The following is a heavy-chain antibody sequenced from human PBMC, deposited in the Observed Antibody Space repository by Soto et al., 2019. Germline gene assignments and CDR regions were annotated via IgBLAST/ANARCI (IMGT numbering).Heavy chain of an antibody. CDR1: GFTFGNYP. CDR3: AREGMSRPRWVFDY. CDR2: ISTNGDST. Sequence: EVQLVESGGGLVQPGGSLRLSCAASGFTFGNYPMHWVRQAPGKGLEYVSAISTNGDSTFYANSVKGRFTISRDNSKNTLYLQMGSLRAEDMGVYYCAREGMSRPRWVFDYWGQGTLVTASS. V-gene: IGHV3-64*01. J-gene: IGHJ4*02. D-gene: IGHD6-13*01.